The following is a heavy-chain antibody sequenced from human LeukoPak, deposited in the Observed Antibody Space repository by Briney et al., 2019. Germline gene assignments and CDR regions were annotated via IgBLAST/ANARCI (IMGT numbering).Heavy chain of an antibody. D-gene: IGHD2-15*01. CDR3: ARVGFCSDSSCHAAGWYFDL. Sequence: GGSLRLSCAASGFTFNSYWMSWVRQAPGKGLEWVANINQQGSENYYLDSVKGRFTISRDNAENSLYLQMSSLRGEDTAVYSCARVGFCSDSSCHAAGWYFDLWGRGTLATVSS. CDR2: INQQGSEN. J-gene: IGHJ2*01. CDR1: GFTFNSYW. V-gene: IGHV3-7*01.